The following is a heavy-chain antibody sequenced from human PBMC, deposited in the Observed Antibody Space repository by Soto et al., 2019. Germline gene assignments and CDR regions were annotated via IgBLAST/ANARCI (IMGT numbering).Heavy chain of an antibody. J-gene: IGHJ4*02. CDR2: IYADGTT. D-gene: IGHD5-18*01. Sequence: EVHLVESGGGLIQPGGSLRLSCAASGFSVSSSYLSWVRQAPGTGLEWVSIIYADGTTYYAVAVKGRFTISRNESKYTLYLQMNSLRVEDTAVYYCARDSISFGQGVNAYWGQGTMVSVS. CDR3: ARDSISFGQGVNAY. V-gene: IGHV3-53*01. CDR1: GFSVSSSY.